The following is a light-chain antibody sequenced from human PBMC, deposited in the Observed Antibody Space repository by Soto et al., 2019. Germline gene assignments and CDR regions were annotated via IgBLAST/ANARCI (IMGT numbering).Light chain of an antibody. V-gene: IGLV2-14*01. CDR2: GVS. J-gene: IGLJ1*01. Sequence: QSVLTQPASVSGSPGQSITISCTGTSSDVGGYNYVSWFQLHPGKAPKLMVYGVSNRPSGISSRFSGSKSGNTASLTISGLQAEDEADYYCSSFTSSRIYVFGTGTKVTVL. CDR3: SSFTSSRIYV. CDR1: SSDVGGYNY.